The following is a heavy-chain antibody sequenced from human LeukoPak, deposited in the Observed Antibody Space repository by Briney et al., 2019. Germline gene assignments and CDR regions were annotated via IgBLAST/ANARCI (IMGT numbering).Heavy chain of an antibody. J-gene: IGHJ4*02. CDR2: SYYSGST. CDR3: ARHTDIAALSSLNY. V-gene: IGHV4-59*08. Sequence: SETLSLTCTVSGGSISSYYWSWIRQTPGKGLEWIGDSYYSGSTNYNPSLKSRVTISVDTSKNQFSLKLSSVTAADTAVYYCARHTDIAALSSLNYWGQGTLVTDSS. CDR1: GGSISSYY. D-gene: IGHD6-13*01.